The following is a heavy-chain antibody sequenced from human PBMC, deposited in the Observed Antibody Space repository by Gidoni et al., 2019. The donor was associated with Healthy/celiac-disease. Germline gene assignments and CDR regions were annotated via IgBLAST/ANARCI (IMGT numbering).Heavy chain of an antibody. Sequence: QVQLQQWGAGLLKPSETLSLTCAVYGGSFSGYYWSWIRQPPGKGLEGIGEINHSGSTNYNPSLKSRVTISVDTSKNQFSLKLSSVTAADTAVYYCAGAHTQQLAYYFDYWGQGTLVTVSS. CDR3: AGAHTQQLAYYFDY. J-gene: IGHJ4*02. CDR2: INHSGST. D-gene: IGHD6-13*01. V-gene: IGHV4-34*01. CDR1: GGSFSGYY.